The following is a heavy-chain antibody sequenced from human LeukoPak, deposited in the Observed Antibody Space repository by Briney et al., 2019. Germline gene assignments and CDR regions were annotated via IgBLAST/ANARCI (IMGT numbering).Heavy chain of an antibody. CDR2: ISSSGSTI. CDR3: ARLSYYDSSGYYSADY. V-gene: IGHV3-48*03. Sequence: GGSLRLSCAASGFTFSSYEMNWVRQAPGKGLEWVSYISSSGSTIYYADSVKGRFTISRDNAKNSLYLQMNSLRAEDTAVYYCARLSYYDSSGYYSADYWGQGTLVTVSS. J-gene: IGHJ4*02. D-gene: IGHD3-22*01. CDR1: GFTFSSYE.